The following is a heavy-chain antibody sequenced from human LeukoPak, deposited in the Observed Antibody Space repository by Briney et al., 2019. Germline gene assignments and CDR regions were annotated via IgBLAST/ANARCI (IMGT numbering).Heavy chain of an antibody. CDR3: ARDYVWGSDRYTDY. D-gene: IGHD3-16*02. CDR1: GFTFSNYW. Sequence: PGESLRLSCAASGFTFSNYWMTWVRQAPGRGLEWVANIRQDGSEKYYVDSVKGRFTISRDNAKNSLYLQMNSLRAEDTAVYYCARDYVWGSDRYTDYWGQGTLVTVSS. CDR2: IRQDGSEK. V-gene: IGHV3-7*05. J-gene: IGHJ4*02.